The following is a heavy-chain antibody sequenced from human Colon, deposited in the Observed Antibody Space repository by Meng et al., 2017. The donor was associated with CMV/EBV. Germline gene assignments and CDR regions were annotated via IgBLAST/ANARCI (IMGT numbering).Heavy chain of an antibody. J-gene: IGHJ4*02. CDR2: IDWDDDK. Sequence: SGPTLAKPTQTLTLTCTFSGFSLTTSGMRVSWIRQPPGKALEWLARIDWDDDKFYSTSLKTRLTISKDTSKNQVVLTMTNMDPVDTATYYCARIASGTFHFDYWGQGTLVTVSS. V-gene: IGHV2-70D*14. CDR1: GFSLTTSGMR. CDR3: ARIASGTFHFDY. D-gene: IGHD1-26*01.